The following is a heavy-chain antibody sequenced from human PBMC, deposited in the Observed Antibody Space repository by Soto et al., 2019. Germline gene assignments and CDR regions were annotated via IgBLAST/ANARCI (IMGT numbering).Heavy chain of an antibody. CDR3: ARDRLGATGDY. J-gene: IGHJ4*02. Sequence: QVQLVQSRADVKKPGASVKVSCKASGYTFTSYGISWVRQTPGQGLEWMGWISAYNANINYAQKLQGRVTMTTDTSTNTAYMELRSLRSDDTAVYFCARDRLGATGDYWGQGTLVTVSS. D-gene: IGHD1-26*01. CDR1: GYTFTSYG. V-gene: IGHV1-18*01. CDR2: ISAYNANI.